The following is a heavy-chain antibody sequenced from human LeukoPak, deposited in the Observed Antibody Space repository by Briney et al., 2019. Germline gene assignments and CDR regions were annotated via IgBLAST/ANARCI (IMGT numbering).Heavy chain of an antibody. CDR1: GFTFSSYS. D-gene: IGHD5-12*01. Sequence: GGSLRLSCAASGFTFSSYSMNWVRQAPGKGLEWVSYISSSGSTIYYADSVKGRFTISRDNAKNSLYLQMNSLRAEDTAVYYCAREEVATIIDYWGQGTLVTVSS. CDR2: ISSSGSTI. V-gene: IGHV3-48*01. J-gene: IGHJ4*02. CDR3: AREEVATIIDY.